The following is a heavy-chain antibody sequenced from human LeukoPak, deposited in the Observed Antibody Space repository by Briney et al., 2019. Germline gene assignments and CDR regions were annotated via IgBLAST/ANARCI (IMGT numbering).Heavy chain of an antibody. Sequence: PPETLSLTCTVSAYSISSGYYWAWIRQPPGRGLEWIGHLYHSGDTYYNPSLKSRVAISVDTSENQFSLKLSSVTAADTAVYYCAGTYSLYDPFDIWGQGTMVTVSS. V-gene: IGHV4-38-2*02. D-gene: IGHD1-26*01. CDR2: LYHSGDT. J-gene: IGHJ3*02. CDR3: AGTYSLYDPFDI. CDR1: AYSISSGYY.